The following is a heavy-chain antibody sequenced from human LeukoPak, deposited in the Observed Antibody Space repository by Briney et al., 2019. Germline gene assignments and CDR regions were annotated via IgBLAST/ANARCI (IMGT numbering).Heavy chain of an antibody. V-gene: IGHV4-31*03. CDR1: GGSISSGGYY. CDR3: ARATRHDAFDI. CDR2: IYYSGST. J-gene: IGHJ3*02. Sequence: PSETLSLTCTVSGGSISSGGYYWSWIRQHPGKGLEWIGYIYYSGSTYYNPSLKSRVTISVDTSKNQFSLKLSSVTAEDTAVYYCARATRHDAFDIWGQGTMVTVSS.